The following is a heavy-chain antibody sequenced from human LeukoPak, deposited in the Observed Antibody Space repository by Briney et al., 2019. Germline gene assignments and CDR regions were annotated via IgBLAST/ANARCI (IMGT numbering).Heavy chain of an antibody. Sequence: KVSCKASGGTFSSYAISWVRQAPGQGLEWMGRIKTILGIANYAQKFQGRVTITADKSTSTAYMELSSLRSEDTAVYYCARVCGGSCYSHRAFDIWGQGTMVTVS. CDR3: ARVCGGSCYSHRAFDI. V-gene: IGHV1-69*04. CDR2: IKTILGIA. D-gene: IGHD2-15*01. CDR1: GGTFSSYA. J-gene: IGHJ3*02.